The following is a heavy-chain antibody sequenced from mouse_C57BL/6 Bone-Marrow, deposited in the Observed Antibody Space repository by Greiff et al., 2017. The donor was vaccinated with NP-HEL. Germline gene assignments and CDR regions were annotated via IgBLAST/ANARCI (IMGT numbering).Heavy chain of an antibody. V-gene: IGHV1-39*01. CDR1: GYSFTDYN. CDR2: INPNYGTT. D-gene: IGHD1-1*01. Sequence: EVKLKQSGPELVKPGASVKISCKASGYSFTDYNMNWVKQSNGKSLEWIGVINPNYGTTSYNQKFKGKATLTVDQSSSTAYMQLNSLTSEDSAVYYCTRAVYYGSSPWYFDVWGTGTTVTVSS. J-gene: IGHJ1*03. CDR3: TRAVYYGSSPWYFDV.